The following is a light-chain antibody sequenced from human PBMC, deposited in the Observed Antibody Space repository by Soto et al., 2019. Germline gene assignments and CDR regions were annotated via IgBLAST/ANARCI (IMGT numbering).Light chain of an antibody. Sequence: DIQLTQSPSFLSASEGDRVTITCRASQGISSFLAWYQQKPGKAPKLLIYSASTLQRGVPSRFSGSGSGTEFTLTISSLQPEDFATYYCQQLNNYPVTFGGGTKVDIK. J-gene: IGKJ4*01. CDR2: SAS. CDR3: QQLNNYPVT. V-gene: IGKV1-9*01. CDR1: QGISSF.